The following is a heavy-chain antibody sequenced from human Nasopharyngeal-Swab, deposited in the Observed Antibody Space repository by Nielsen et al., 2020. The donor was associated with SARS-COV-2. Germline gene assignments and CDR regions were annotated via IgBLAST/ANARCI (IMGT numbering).Heavy chain of an antibody. D-gene: IGHD3-10*01. V-gene: IGHV4-59*12. CDR3: ARDLIYYYGSGSYGAPHYYYYGMDV. Sequence: PGKGLEWIGYIYYSGSTNYNPSLKSRVTISVDTSKNQFSLKLSSVTAADTAVYYCARDLIYYYGSGSYGAPHYYYYGMDVWGQGTTVTVSS. CDR2: IYYSGST. J-gene: IGHJ6*02.